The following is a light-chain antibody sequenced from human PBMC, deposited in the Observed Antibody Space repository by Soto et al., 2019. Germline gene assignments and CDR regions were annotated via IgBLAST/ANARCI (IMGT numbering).Light chain of an antibody. V-gene: IGLV6-57*03. CDR3: QSYDSRNHVV. CDR1: SGSIASNY. Sequence: NFMLTQPHSVSESPGKTVTISCTRSSGSIASNYVQWYQQRPGSAPTTVIYEDNQRPSGVPDRFSGSIDSSSNSASLTISGLKTEDEADYYCQSYDSRNHVVFGGGTKRTVL. J-gene: IGLJ2*01. CDR2: EDN.